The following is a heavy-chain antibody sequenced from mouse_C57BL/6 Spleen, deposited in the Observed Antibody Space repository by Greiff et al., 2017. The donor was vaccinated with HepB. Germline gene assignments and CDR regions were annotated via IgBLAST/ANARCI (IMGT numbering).Heavy chain of an antibody. J-gene: IGHJ2*01. V-gene: IGHV1-64*01. D-gene: IGHD1-1*01. CDR3: ARGGPTVVAENFFDY. CDR1: GYTFTSYW. Sequence: VQLQQPGAELVKPGASVKLSCKASGYTFTSYWMHWVKQRPGQGLEWIGMIHPNSGSTNYNEKFKSKATLTVDKSSSTAYMQLSSLTSEDSAVYYCARGGPTVVAENFFDYWGQGATLTVSS. CDR2: IHPNSGST.